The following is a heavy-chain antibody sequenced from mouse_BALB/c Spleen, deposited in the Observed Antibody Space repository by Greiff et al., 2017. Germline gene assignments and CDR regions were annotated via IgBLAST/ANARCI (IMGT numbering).Heavy chain of an antibody. J-gene: IGHJ1*01. CDR3: ARKHYYGSSSYFDV. V-gene: IGHV1-54*01. Sequence: VQLQQSGAELVRPGTSVKVSCKASGYAFTNYLIEWVKQRPGQGLEWIGVINPGSGGTNYNEKFKGKATLTADKSSSTAYMQLSSLTSDDSAVYFCARKHYYGSSSYFDVWGAGTTGTVSS. CDR1: GYAFTNYL. D-gene: IGHD1-1*01. CDR2: INPGSGGT.